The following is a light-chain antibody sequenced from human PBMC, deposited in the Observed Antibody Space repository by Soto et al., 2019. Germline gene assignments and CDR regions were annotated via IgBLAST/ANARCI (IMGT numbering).Light chain of an antibody. J-gene: IGKJ5*01. CDR1: QDISNY. Sequence: DMQMTQSPSSLSASVGDRVSITCQSSQDISNYLNWYQHKPGKAPRLLIYGASNLETGVPSRFSGSGSGTDFTFTISRLQPEDIATYYCQQFDNFPRAIIFGQGTQLEIK. CDR2: GAS. V-gene: IGKV1-33*01. CDR3: QQFDNFPRAII.